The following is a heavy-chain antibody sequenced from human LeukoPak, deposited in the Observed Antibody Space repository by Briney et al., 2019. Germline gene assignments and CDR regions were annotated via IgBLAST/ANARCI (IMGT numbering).Heavy chain of an antibody. Sequence: PGGSLRLSCAASGFDVNRNYMSWVRQAPGKGLEWVSVIYSGGSTYYADSVKGRFTISRDNSKNTLYLQMNSLRAEDTAVYYCARDLSFGSGYYVRLGYWGQGTLVTISS. CDR2: IYSGGST. CDR3: ARDLSFGSGYYVRLGY. CDR1: GFDVNRNY. D-gene: IGHD3-22*01. V-gene: IGHV3-53*01. J-gene: IGHJ4*02.